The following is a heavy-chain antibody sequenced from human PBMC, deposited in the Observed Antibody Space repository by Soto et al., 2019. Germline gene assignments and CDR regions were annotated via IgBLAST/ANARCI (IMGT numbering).Heavy chain of an antibody. Sequence: GGSLRLSCEASGFTFSSYWMHWVRQCPGRGLEWLSLINSDGSSPNYADSVKGRFTVSRDNAKNTLFLQMNSLRVDDTGVYYCTRDRRISGFDPWGQGTLVTVSS. CDR2: INSDGSSP. D-gene: IGHD3-16*02. CDR1: GFTFSSYW. CDR3: TRDRRISGFDP. V-gene: IGHV3-74*01. J-gene: IGHJ5*02.